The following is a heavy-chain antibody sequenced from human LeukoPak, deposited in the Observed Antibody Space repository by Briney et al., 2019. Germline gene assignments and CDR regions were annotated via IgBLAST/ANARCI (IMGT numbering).Heavy chain of an antibody. CDR3: ATVGNWNYVLSFDY. Sequence: GASVKVSCKASGYTFTSYDINWVRQATGQGLEWMGWMNPNSGNTGYAQKFQGRVTMTEDTSTDTAYMELSSLRSEDTAVYYCATVGNWNYVLSFDYWGQGTLVTVSS. CDR2: MNPNSGNT. D-gene: IGHD1-7*01. CDR1: GYTFTSYD. V-gene: IGHV1-8*02. J-gene: IGHJ4*02.